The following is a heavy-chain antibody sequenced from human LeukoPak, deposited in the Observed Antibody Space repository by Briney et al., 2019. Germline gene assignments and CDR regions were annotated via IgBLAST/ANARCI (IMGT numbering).Heavy chain of an antibody. CDR1: GGSISSSSYY. CDR2: IYYSGST. Sequence: PSETLSLTCTVSGGSISSSSYYWGWIRQPPGKGLEWIGSIYYSGSTYYNPSLKSRVTISVDTSKNQFSLKLSSVTAADTAVYYCARAGSIAAAGNGYYYYYYMDVWGKGTTVTISS. CDR3: ARAGSIAAAGNGYYYYYYMDV. J-gene: IGHJ6*03. V-gene: IGHV4-39*01. D-gene: IGHD6-13*01.